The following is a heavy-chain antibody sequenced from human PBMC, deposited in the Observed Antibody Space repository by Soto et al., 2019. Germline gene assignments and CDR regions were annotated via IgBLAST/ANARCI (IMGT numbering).Heavy chain of an antibody. CDR1: GGSISSYY. Sequence: SETLSLTCTVSGGSISSYYWSWIRQPPGKGLEWIGYIYYSGSTNYNPSLKSRVTISVDTSKNQFSLKLSSVTAADTAVYYCARRGPWGFFDYWGQGTLVTVSS. V-gene: IGHV4-59*08. CDR3: ARRGPWGFFDY. D-gene: IGHD7-27*01. CDR2: IYYSGST. J-gene: IGHJ4*02.